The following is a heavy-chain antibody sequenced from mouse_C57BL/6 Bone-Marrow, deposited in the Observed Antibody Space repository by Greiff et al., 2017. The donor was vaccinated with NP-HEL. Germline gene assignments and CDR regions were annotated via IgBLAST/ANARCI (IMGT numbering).Heavy chain of an antibody. Sequence: VQLQQPGAELVRPGSSVKLSCKASGYTFTSYWMHWVKQRPIQGLEWIGNIDPSDSETHYNQKFKDKATLTVDKSSSTAYMHLSSLTSEESAVYYCARGYYSKRDYAMDYWGQGTSGTVSS. CDR1: GYTFTSYW. V-gene: IGHV1-52*01. CDR2: IDPSDSET. CDR3: ARGYYSKRDYAMDY. J-gene: IGHJ4*01. D-gene: IGHD2-5*01.